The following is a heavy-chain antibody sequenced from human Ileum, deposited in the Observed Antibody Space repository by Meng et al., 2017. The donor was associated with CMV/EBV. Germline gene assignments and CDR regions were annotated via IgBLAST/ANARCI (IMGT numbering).Heavy chain of an antibody. CDR2: TYYRSKWYD. CDR1: GHSVSSNIAA. CDR3: AREMGAHDY. J-gene: IGHJ4*02. Sequence: HVQLLHAVPALPSPSQHPSLTCAIPGHSVSSNIAAWSWISQSPSRGLDWLGRTYYRSKWYDDYAVSVKSRVTITPDTSKNQFSLHLNSVSPEDTAIYFCAREMGAHDYWGQGTLVTVSS. V-gene: IGHV6-1*01. D-gene: IGHD4/OR15-4a*01.